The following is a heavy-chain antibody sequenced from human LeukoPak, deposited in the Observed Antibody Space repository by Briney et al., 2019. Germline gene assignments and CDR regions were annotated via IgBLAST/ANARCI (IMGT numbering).Heavy chain of an antibody. V-gene: IGHV5-51*01. D-gene: IGHD3-9*01. CDR1: GYSFSTYC. Sequence: GESLKISCKGSGYSFSTYCIGWVRQMPGKGLEWMGIIYPGDSDTRYSPSFQGQVTISADKSISTAYLQWSSLKASDTAMYYCARPSYYDTNYWGQGTLVTVSS. CDR3: ARPSYYDTNY. CDR2: IYPGDSDT. J-gene: IGHJ4*02.